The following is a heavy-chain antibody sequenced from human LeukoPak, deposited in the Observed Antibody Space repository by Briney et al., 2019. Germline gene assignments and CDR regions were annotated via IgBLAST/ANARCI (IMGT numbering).Heavy chain of an antibody. D-gene: IGHD6-13*01. Sequence: SETLSLTCTVCGGSISSYYWSWIRQPPGKGLEWIGYIYYSGSTNYNPSLKSRVTISEDTSKNQFSLKLSSVTAADTAVYYCARDLAAAGTIDPWGQGTLVTVSS. J-gene: IGHJ5*02. CDR3: ARDLAAAGTIDP. CDR1: GGSISSYY. V-gene: IGHV4-59*01. CDR2: IYYSGST.